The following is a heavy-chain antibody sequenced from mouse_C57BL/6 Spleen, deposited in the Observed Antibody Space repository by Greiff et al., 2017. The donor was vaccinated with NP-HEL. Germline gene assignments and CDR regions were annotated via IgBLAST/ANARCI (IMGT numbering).Heavy chain of an antibody. CDR1: GFTFSDYG. J-gene: IGHJ3*01. CDR2: ISSGSSTI. Sequence: EVKVVESGGGLVKPGGSLKLSCAASGFTFSDYGMHWVRQAPEKGLEWVAYISSGSSTIYYADTVKGRFTISRDNAKNTLFLQMTSLRSEDTAMYYCAYGYDGFAYWGQGTLVTVSA. CDR3: AYGYDGFAY. V-gene: IGHV5-17*01. D-gene: IGHD2-2*01.